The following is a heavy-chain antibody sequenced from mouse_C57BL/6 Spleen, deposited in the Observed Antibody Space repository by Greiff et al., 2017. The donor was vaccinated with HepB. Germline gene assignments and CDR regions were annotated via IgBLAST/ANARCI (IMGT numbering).Heavy chain of an antibody. CDR2: IYPGDGDT. Sequence: QVQLQQSGAELVKPGASVKISCKASGYAFSSYWMNWVKQRPGKGLEWFGQIYPGDGDTNYNGKFKGKATLTADKSSSTAYMQLSSLTSEDSAVYFCARSYYGSSNWYFDVWGTGTTVTVSS. V-gene: IGHV1-80*01. D-gene: IGHD1-1*01. CDR3: ARSYYGSSNWYFDV. CDR1: GYAFSSYW. J-gene: IGHJ1*03.